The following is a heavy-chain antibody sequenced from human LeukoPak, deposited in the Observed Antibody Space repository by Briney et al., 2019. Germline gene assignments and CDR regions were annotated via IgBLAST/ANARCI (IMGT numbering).Heavy chain of an antibody. Sequence: ASVKVSCKASGYTFTGYYMHWVRQAPGQGLEWMGWINPNRGGTNYAQKFQGRVTMTRDTSISTAYMELSRLRSDDTAVYYCARVDGDYDGNYYYYYGMDVWGQGTTVTVSS. CDR1: GYTFTGYY. V-gene: IGHV1-2*02. D-gene: IGHD4-23*01. CDR3: ARVDGDYDGNYYYYYGMDV. CDR2: INPNRGGT. J-gene: IGHJ6*02.